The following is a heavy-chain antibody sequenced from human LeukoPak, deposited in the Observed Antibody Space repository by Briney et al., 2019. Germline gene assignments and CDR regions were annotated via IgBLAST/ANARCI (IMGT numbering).Heavy chain of an antibody. CDR3: AKDRNAWPTNFDS. Sequence: GGSLRLSCAASGFDLTTYAMTWVRQAPAKGLEWVSSIRIGGGGTYYADSVKGRFSISRDNSKNTLYLRMNSLRAEDTAIYYCAKDRNAWPTNFDSWGQGTLVTVSA. V-gene: IGHV3-23*01. J-gene: IGHJ4*02. CDR1: GFDLTTYA. CDR2: IRIGGGGT. D-gene: IGHD5-24*01.